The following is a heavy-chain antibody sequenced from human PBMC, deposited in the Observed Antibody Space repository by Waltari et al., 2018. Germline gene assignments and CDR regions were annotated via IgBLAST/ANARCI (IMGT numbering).Heavy chain of an antibody. V-gene: IGHV3-23*01. CDR1: GFTFSSYA. Sequence: EVQLLESGGGLVQPGGSLRLSCAASGFTFSSYAMSWVRQAPGEGLEWVSAISGSGGSTYYADSVKGRFTISRDNAKNTLYLQMNSLRAEDKGVYYCAKDRVGVPTKFDYWGQGTLVTVSS. D-gene: IGHD5-12*01. CDR2: ISGSGGST. CDR3: AKDRVGVPTKFDY. J-gene: IGHJ4*02.